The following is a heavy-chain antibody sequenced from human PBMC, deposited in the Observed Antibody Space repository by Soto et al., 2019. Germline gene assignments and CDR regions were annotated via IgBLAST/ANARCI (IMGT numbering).Heavy chain of an antibody. Sequence: GASVKVSCKASGGTFSSYATSWVRQAPGQGLEWMGGIIPIFGTANYAQKFQGRVTITADESTSTAYMELSSLRSEDTAVYYCARVLSYGYDAFDIWGQGTMVTVSS. D-gene: IGHD5-18*01. CDR3: ARVLSYGYDAFDI. CDR1: GGTFSSYA. J-gene: IGHJ3*02. CDR2: IIPIFGTA. V-gene: IGHV1-69*13.